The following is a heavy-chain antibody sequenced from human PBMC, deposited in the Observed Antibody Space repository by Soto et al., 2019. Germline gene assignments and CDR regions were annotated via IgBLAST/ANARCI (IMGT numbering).Heavy chain of an antibody. D-gene: IGHD3-3*01. CDR1: GGSISSYY. CDR2: IYYSGST. CDR3: ARYDSRGAYYFDY. J-gene: IGHJ4*02. Sequence: QVQLQESGPGLVKPSETLSLTCTVSGGSISSYYWSWIRQPPGKGLEWIGYIYYSGSTNYNPSLKSRVTISVDTSKNQFSLKLSSMTAADTAVYYCARYDSRGAYYFDYWGQGTLVTVSS. V-gene: IGHV4-59*01.